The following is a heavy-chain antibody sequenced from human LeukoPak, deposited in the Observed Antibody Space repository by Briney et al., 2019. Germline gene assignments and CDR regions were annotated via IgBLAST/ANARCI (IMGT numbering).Heavy chain of an antibody. CDR3: ARLGYCSSTSCPQGPEVDY. V-gene: IGHV1-2*06. CDR1: GYTFTGYY. CDR2: INPNSGGT. Sequence: ASVKVSCKASGYTFTGYYMHWVRQAPGQGLEWMGRINPNSGGTNYAQKFQGRVTMTRDTSISTAYMELSRLRSDDTAVYYCARLGYCSSTSCPQGPEVDYWGQGTLVTVSS. D-gene: IGHD2-2*01. J-gene: IGHJ4*02.